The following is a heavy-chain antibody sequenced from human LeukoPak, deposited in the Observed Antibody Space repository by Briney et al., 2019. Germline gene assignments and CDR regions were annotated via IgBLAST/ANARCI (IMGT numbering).Heavy chain of an antibody. J-gene: IGHJ3*02. CDR2: ISSSSSYI. D-gene: IGHD2-21*02. CDR1: GFTFSTYT. CDR3: AKDQAYCGGDCYSSNAFDI. V-gene: IGHV3-21*04. Sequence: GGSLRLSCAASGFTFSTYTMNWVRQAPGKGLEWVSSISSSSSYIYYADSVKGRFTISRDNSKNTLYLQMNSLRAEDTAVYYCAKDQAYCGGDCYSSNAFDIWGQGTMVTVSS.